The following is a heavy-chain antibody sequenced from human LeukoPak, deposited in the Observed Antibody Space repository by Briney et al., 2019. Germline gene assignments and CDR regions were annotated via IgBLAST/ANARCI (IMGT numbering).Heavy chain of an antibody. CDR2: IYYSGNI. Sequence: SETLSLTCTVSGGSISSTIYYWGWIRQPPGKGLEWIGSIYYSGNIYYNPSLKSRVTMSVDTSKNQLSLKLSSVTAADTAVYYCVEMATRWYFDYWGQGTLVTVSS. J-gene: IGHJ4*02. CDR1: GGSISSTIYY. V-gene: IGHV4-39*01. CDR3: VEMATRWYFDY. D-gene: IGHD5-24*01.